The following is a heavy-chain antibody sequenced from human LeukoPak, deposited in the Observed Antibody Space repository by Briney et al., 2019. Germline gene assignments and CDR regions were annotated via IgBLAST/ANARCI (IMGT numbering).Heavy chain of an antibody. J-gene: IGHJ3*02. CDR2: IYTSGST. CDR1: GGSISSGSYY. CDR3: ARSIAAAGIGDAFDI. V-gene: IGHV4-61*02. D-gene: IGHD6-13*01. Sequence: SQTLSLTCTVSGGSISSGSYYWSWIRQPAGKGLEWIGRIYTSGSTNYNPSLKSRVTISVDTSKNQFSLKLSSVTAADTAVYYCARSIAAAGIGDAFDIWGQGTMVTVSS.